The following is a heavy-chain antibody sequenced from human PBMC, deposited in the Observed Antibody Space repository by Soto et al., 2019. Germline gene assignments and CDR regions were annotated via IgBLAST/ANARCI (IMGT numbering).Heavy chain of an antibody. D-gene: IGHD6-19*01. Sequence: EVQLLESGGGLVQPGGSLRLTCAASGFTFSSYGMSWVRQAPGKGLEWVSGISGSGGSTYYADSVKGRFTIARDNSKNTLYVQMNSLRAEDTAVDYCAKYSIAVAEGSWGAFDYWGQGTLVTVSS. CDR3: AKYSIAVAEGSWGAFDY. CDR1: GFTFSSYG. CDR2: ISGSGGST. V-gene: IGHV3-23*01. J-gene: IGHJ4*02.